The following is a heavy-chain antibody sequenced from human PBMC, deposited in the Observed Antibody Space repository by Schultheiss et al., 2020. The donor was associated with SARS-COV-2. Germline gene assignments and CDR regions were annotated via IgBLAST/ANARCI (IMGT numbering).Heavy chain of an antibody. CDR2: IYYSGST. V-gene: IGHV4-59*01. Sequence: SETLSLTCTVSGGSISSYYWSWIRQHPGKGLEWIGYIYYSGSTNYNPSLKSRVTISVDTSKNQFSLKLSSVTAADTAVYYCARSRPYSSGWYSEDGVFDYWGQGTLVTVSS. CDR3: ARSRPYSSGWYSEDGVFDY. J-gene: IGHJ4*02. D-gene: IGHD6-19*01. CDR1: GGSISSYY.